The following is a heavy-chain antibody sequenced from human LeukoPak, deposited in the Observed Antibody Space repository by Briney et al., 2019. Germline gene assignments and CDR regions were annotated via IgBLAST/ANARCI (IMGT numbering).Heavy chain of an antibody. CDR1: GFSLSTYG. CDR2: ITGMGGST. CDR3: AKDHGTAVAGFYY. D-gene: IGHD6-19*01. V-gene: IGHV3-23*01. Sequence: GRSLRLSCAVSGFSLSTYGVSWDRQPPGQGLEWVSGITGMGGSTYYADSVKGRSTVSRDTSKKTLYLQMNSLRAEDTAIYYCAKDHGTAVAGFYYWGQGTLVTVSS. J-gene: IGHJ4*02.